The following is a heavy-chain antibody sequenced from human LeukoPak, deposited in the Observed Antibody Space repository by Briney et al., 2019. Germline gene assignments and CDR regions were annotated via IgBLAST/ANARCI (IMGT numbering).Heavy chain of an antibody. CDR1: GGSFSDYY. CDR3: AGAKYCSSTTCYITPFPFDC. V-gene: IGHV4-34*01. CDR2: INHGGSN. D-gene: IGHD2-2*02. J-gene: IGHJ4*02. Sequence: SETLSLTCAVDGGSFSDYYWSWIRQPPGKGLEWIGEINHGGSNNYNPSLKTRVTIPADTSKNQSSLKLGSVIAAARALSYRAGAKYCSSTTCYITPFPFDCWRQGSMVTVSS.